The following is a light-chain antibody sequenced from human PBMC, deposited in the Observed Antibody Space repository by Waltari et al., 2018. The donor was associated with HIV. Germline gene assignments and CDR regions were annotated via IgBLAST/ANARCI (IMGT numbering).Light chain of an antibody. CDR1: SSNIGNNY. CDR2: DNN. J-gene: IGLJ3*02. CDR3: GTWDSSLSAGV. Sequence: QSVLTQPPSVSAAPGQKVTIPFSGSSSNIGNNYVSWYQQLPGPAPKLLIYDNNKRPSGIPDRFSGSKSGTSATLGITGLQTGDEADYYCGTWDSSLSAGVFGGGTKLTVL. V-gene: IGLV1-51*01.